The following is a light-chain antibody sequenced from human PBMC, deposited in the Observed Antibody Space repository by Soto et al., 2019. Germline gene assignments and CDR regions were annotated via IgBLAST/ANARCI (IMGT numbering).Light chain of an antibody. V-gene: IGLV2-14*01. J-gene: IGLJ3*02. Sequence: QSALTQPASVSGAPGQSITIACTGTSSDVGAYNYVSWYQQHPGKAPKLMIYEVSNRPAGVSNRSSGSKSGNTASLTISGLQAENEADYYCNSYTRSSPLVFGGGTKLTLL. CDR1: SSDVGAYNY. CDR3: NSYTRSSPLV. CDR2: EVS.